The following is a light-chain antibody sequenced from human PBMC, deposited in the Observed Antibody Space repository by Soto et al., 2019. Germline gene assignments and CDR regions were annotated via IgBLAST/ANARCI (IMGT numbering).Light chain of an antibody. V-gene: IGLV1-47*01. CDR2: RNN. J-gene: IGLJ2*01. CDR1: SSNIGSNY. Sequence: QSVLTQPASASGTPGQRVTISCSGTSSNIGSNYVYWYQQLPGTAPKLLIYRNNQRPSGVPDRFSGSKSGTSASLAISGLRAEDEADYYCAAWDGSMTRWVFGGGTKVTVL. CDR3: AAWDGSMTRWV.